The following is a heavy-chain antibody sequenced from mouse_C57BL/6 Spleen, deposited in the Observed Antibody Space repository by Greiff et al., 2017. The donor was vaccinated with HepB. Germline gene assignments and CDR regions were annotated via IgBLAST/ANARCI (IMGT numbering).Heavy chain of an antibody. CDR2: SRNKANDYTT. CDR1: GFTFSDFY. Sequence: EVKLMESGGGLVQSGRSLRLSCATSGFTFSDFYMEWVRQAPGKGLEWIAASRNKANDYTTEYSASVKGRFIVSRDTSQSILYLQMNALRAEDTAIYYCARDPPRRGYFDVWGTGTTVTVSS. V-gene: IGHV7-1*01. J-gene: IGHJ1*03. CDR3: ARDPPRRGYFDV.